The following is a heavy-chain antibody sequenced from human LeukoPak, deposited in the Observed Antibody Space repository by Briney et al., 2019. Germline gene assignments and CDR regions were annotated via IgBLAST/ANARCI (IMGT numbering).Heavy chain of an antibody. CDR1: GXSINLYY. CDR3: ARGAPVTNFDY. V-gene: IGHV4-59*01. J-gene: IGHJ4*02. Sequence: SETLSLTCSVSGXSINLYYWSWIRQPPGKGLEWIGYIYYTGNTYYNPSLKSRVTISVDTSKNQFSLKLSSVTAADTAVYYCARGAPVTNFDYWGQGTLVTVSS. CDR2: IYYTGNT. D-gene: IGHD4-17*01.